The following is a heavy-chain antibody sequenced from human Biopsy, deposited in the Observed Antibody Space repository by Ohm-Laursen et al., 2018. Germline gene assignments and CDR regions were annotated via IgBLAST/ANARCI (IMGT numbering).Heavy chain of an antibody. CDR1: GKTLSDYQ. V-gene: IGHV4-34*08. CDR3: GNEVHGRDY. Sequence: PSLTCAVFGKTLSDYQRSWIRQPPGKGLGWIGQINQAGTTNYNPSLKSRVSISADPSKYEFSLRLTSVTAADTAVYLCGNEVHGRDYWGLGAQVTVSS. CDR2: INQAGTT. J-gene: IGHJ4*02. D-gene: IGHD2-15*01.